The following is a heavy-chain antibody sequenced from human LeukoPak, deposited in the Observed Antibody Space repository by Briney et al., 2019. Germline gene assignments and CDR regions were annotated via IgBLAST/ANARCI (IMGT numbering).Heavy chain of an antibody. Sequence: QPGRSLRLSCAASGFTFGSYGMHWVRQAPGKGLEWVAVIWYDGSNKYYADSVKGRFTISRDNSKNTLYLQMNSLRAEDTAVYYCAKDLSPYYDSSGPQSSWGQGTLVTVSS. D-gene: IGHD3-22*01. J-gene: IGHJ5*02. CDR1: GFTFGSYG. V-gene: IGHV3-33*06. CDR3: AKDLSPYYDSSGPQSS. CDR2: IWYDGSNK.